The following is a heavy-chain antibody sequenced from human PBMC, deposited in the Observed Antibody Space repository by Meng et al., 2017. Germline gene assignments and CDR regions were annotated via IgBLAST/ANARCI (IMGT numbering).Heavy chain of an antibody. CDR3: ARRMLTGYYNRAFDI. Sequence: GESLKISCKGPGYSFTSYWIGWVRQMPGKGLEWMGIIYPGDSDTRYSPSFQGQVTISADKSISTAYLQWSSLKASDTAMYYCARRMLTGYYNRAFDIWGQGTMVTVSS. CDR1: GYSFTSYW. D-gene: IGHD3-9*01. J-gene: IGHJ3*02. V-gene: IGHV5-51*01. CDR2: IYPGDSDT.